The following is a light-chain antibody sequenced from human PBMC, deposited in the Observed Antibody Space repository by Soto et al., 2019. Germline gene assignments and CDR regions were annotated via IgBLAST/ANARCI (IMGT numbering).Light chain of an antibody. CDR1: HRVNTY. CDR3: QQYNNWPLT. Sequence: EIVMTQSPATLPVSPGGRATLSCRASHRVNTYLAWYQQRPGQAPRLLIYDASTRATDIPARFSGSGSGTEFTLTISSLQSEDFAVYYCQQYNNWPLTFGGGTKVDIK. J-gene: IGKJ4*01. V-gene: IGKV3-15*01. CDR2: DAS.